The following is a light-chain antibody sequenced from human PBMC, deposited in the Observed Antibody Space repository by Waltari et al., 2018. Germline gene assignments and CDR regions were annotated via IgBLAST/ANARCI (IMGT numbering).Light chain of an antibody. CDR1: QSLLHSSGYTF. J-gene: IGKJ1*01. V-gene: IGKV2-28*01. CDR2: LVS. CDR3: MQARQTPWT. Sequence: DIVMTQSPLFLPVTPGEPASISCRSSQSLLHSSGYTFLDWYLQKPGQSPLLLIYLVSNRASGVPDRFSGSGSGTDFTLKISRVEAEDVGVYYCMQARQTPWTFGQGTKVEIK.